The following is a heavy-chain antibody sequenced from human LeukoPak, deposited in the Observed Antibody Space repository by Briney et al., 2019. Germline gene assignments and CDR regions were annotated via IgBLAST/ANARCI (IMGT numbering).Heavy chain of an antibody. J-gene: IGHJ4*02. CDR1: GGSISSGGYY. CDR2: IYYSGST. D-gene: IGHD2-21*02. V-gene: IGHV4-31*03. CDR3: ARAYCGGDCYRLDY. Sequence: PSQTLSLTCTVSGGSISSGGYYWSWIRQHPGKGLEWIGYIYYSGSTYYNPSLKSRVTISVDTSKNQFSLKLSSVTAADTAVYYCARAYCGGDCYRLDYWGQGTLVTVSS.